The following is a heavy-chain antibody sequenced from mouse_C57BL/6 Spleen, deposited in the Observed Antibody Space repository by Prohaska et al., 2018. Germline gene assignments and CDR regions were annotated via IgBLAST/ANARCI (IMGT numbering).Heavy chain of an antibody. Sequence: EWIARIYPGSGNTYYNEKFKGKATLTAEKSSSTADMQLSSLTSEDSAVYLCARCSSGYVGFDYWGKGTTLTVSS. CDR3: ARCSSGYVGFDY. D-gene: IGHD3-2*02. CDR2: IYPGSGNT. J-gene: IGHJ2*01. V-gene: IGHV1-76*01.